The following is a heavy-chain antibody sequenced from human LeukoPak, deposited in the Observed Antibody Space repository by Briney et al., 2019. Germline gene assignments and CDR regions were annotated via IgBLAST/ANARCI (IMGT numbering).Heavy chain of an antibody. CDR2: IYYSGST. V-gene: IGHV4-59*01. Sequence: SETLSLTCTVSGGSISSYYWSWIRQPPGKGLEWIGYIYYSGSTNYNPSLKSRVTISVDTSKNQFSLKLSSVTAADTAVYYCARNIKVNYDILTGYSSSPLLFDYWGQGTLVTVSS. J-gene: IGHJ4*02. D-gene: IGHD3-9*01. CDR3: ARNIKVNYDILTGYSSSPLLFDY. CDR1: GGSISSYY.